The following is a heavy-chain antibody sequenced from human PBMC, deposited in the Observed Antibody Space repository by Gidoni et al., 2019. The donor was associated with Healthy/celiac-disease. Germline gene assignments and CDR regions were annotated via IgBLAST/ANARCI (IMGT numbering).Heavy chain of an antibody. CDR3: VKDPPTVTTPNDAFDI. V-gene: IGHV3-64D*06. Sequence: EGQLVESGGGWVQPGGSVRRSCSASGFTFSSYAMHWVRQAPGKGLEYVSAISSNGGSTYYADSVKGRFTISRDNSKNTLYLQMSSLRAEDTAVYYCVKDPPTVTTPNDAFDIWGQGTMVTVSS. J-gene: IGHJ3*02. D-gene: IGHD4-17*01. CDR2: ISSNGGST. CDR1: GFTFSSYA.